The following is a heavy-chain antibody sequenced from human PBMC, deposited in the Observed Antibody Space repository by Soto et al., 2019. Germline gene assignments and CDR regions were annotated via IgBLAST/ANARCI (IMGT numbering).Heavy chain of an antibody. CDR2: IYYSGST. CDR3: AGGGGDWLPYFDH. D-gene: IGHD3-9*01. V-gene: IGHV4-59*01. J-gene: IGHJ4*02. CDR1: GGSFSSYY. Sequence: QVRLQESGPGLVKPSETLSLTCSVSGGSFSSYYWNWIRQPPGKGLEWIGYIYYSGSTSYNPSLKRRVSISLAASKNQFSLRLSSLTAADTAGYYCAGGGGDWLPYFDHWGQGNLVTVSS.